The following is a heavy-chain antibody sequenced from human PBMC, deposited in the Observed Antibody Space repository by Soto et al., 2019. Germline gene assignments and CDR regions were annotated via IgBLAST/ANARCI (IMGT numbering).Heavy chain of an antibody. CDR3: AIVGGGYNYFDY. Sequence: QVQLVQSGAEVKKPGSSVKVSCKASGGTFSSYAISWVRQAPGQGLEWMGIINPSGGSTSYAQKFQGRVTMTRDTSTSTVYMELSSLRSEDTAVYYCAIVGGGYNYFDYWGQGTLVTVSS. CDR1: GGTFSSYA. V-gene: IGHV1-46*01. J-gene: IGHJ4*02. CDR2: INPSGGST. D-gene: IGHD5-12*01.